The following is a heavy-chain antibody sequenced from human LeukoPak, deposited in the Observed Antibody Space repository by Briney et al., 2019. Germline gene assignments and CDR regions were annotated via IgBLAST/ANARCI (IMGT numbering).Heavy chain of an antibody. Sequence: GASVKVSCKASGYTFTSYGISWVRQAPGQGLEWMGWISAYNGNTNYAQKLQGRVTMTTDTSTSTAYMELRSLRSDDTAVYYCARDGGDYFPGWYFDYWGQGTQVTVSS. CDR3: ARDGGDYFPGWYFDY. J-gene: IGHJ4*02. CDR1: GYTFTSYG. D-gene: IGHD2/OR15-2a*01. V-gene: IGHV1-18*01. CDR2: ISAYNGNT.